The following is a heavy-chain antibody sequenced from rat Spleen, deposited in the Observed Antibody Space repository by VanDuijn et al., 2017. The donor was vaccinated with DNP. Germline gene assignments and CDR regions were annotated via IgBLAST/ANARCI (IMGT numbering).Heavy chain of an antibody. CDR2: ISYSGTT. CDR3: ARHRTIMPYYYSMDA. V-gene: IGHV3-1*01. CDR1: GYSITSNY. Sequence: EVQLQESGPGLVKPSQSLSLTCSVTGYSITSNYWGWIRKFPGNKMEYIGHISYSGTTNNNPSLKSRFSITRDTSKNQFFLQLNSVTTEDTATYYCARHRTIMPYYYSMDAWGQGASVTVSS. J-gene: IGHJ4*01. D-gene: IGHD1-12*01.